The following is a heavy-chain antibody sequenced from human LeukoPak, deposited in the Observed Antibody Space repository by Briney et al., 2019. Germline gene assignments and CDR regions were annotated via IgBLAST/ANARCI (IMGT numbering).Heavy chain of an antibody. J-gene: IGHJ4*02. CDR1: GFTFSSYG. Sequence: GRSLRLPCAASGFTFSSYGMHWVRQAPGKGLEWVAVISYDGSNKYYADSVKGRFTISRDNSKNTLYLQMNSLRAEDTAVYYCAKDRSFLVMYYFDYWGQGTLVTVSS. CDR2: ISYDGSNK. V-gene: IGHV3-30*18. D-gene: IGHD4-23*01. CDR3: AKDRSFLVMYYFDY.